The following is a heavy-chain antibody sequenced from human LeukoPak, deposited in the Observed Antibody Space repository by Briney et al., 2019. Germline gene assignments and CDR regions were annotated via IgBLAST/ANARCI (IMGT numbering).Heavy chain of an antibody. D-gene: IGHD3-22*01. Sequence: GASVKVSCKASGYTFTGYYMHWVRQAPGQGLEWMGWINPNSGGTNYAQKFQGRVTMTRDTSISTAYMELSRLRSDDTAVYYCARADDSSGYYPVDYWGQGTLVTVSS. CDR1: GYTFTGYY. V-gene: IGHV1-2*02. CDR2: INPNSGGT. J-gene: IGHJ4*02. CDR3: ARADDSSGYYPVDY.